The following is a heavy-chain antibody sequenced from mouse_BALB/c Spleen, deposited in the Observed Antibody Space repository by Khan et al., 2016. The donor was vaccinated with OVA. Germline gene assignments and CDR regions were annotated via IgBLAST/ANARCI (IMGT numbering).Heavy chain of an antibody. Sequence: VKLLESGAELVRPGASVKLSCKTSGYIFTSYWIHWVKQRSGQGLEWIARIYPGTDNTYYNEKLRDKATLTADKSSSTAYIQLSSLKSEDSAVYFCAREEALYYFAYWGQGTTRTVSS. CDR3: AREEALYYFAY. CDR2: IYPGTDNT. CDR1: GYIFTSYW. D-gene: IGHD1-1*01. J-gene: IGHJ2*01. V-gene: IGHV1S132*01.